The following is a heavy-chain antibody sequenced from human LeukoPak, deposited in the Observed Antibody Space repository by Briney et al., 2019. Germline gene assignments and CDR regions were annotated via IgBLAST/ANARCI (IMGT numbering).Heavy chain of an antibody. V-gene: IGHV3-21*01. CDR1: GFPFGSYS. D-gene: IGHD3-9*01. J-gene: IGHJ5*02. CDR3: ARKENILTGYYDH. CDR2: ISSSSTHI. Sequence: NPGGSLRLSCAASGFPFGSYSMNWVREAPGKGLGWVSSISSSSTHIYYAASVKGRFTISRDNAWNSLYLQMNSLRAEDTAVYYCARKENILTGYYDHWGQGTLVTVSS.